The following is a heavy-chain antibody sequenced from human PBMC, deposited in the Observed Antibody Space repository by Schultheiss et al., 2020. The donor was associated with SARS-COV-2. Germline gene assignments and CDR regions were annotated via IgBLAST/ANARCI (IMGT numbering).Heavy chain of an antibody. J-gene: IGHJ4*02. CDR2: VYWSGTT. CDR3: ARGVLGRTDY. V-gene: IGHV4-38-2*01. D-gene: IGHD2-15*01. CDR1: GYSIRSGYY. Sequence: SETLSLTCAVSGYSIRSGYYWGWIRQPPGKGLEWIGSVYWSGTTYYNPSLKSLVTISVDTSKNQFSLKLSSVTAADTAVYYCARGVLGRTDYWGQGTLVTVSS.